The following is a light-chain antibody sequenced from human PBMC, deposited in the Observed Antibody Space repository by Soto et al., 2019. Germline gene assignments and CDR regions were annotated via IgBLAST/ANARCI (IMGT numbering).Light chain of an antibody. CDR2: DVS. J-gene: IGLJ3*02. Sequence: QSVLTQPASVSGSPGQSITISCTGTSSDIGGYNYVSWYQQHPGKAPKLIISDVSNRPSGVSNRFSGSKSGNTASLTISGLQAEDEADYHCSSYTSSSTWVFGGGTKLTVL. V-gene: IGLV2-14*01. CDR3: SSYTSSSTWV. CDR1: SSDIGGYNY.